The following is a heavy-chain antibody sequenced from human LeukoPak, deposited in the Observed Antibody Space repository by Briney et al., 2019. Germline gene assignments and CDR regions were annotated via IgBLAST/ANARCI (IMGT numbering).Heavy chain of an antibody. J-gene: IGHJ4*02. Sequence: PGGSLRLSCAASGFTFSSYSMNWVRQAPGKGLEWVSSISSSSSYIYYADSVKGRFTISRDNAKNSLYLQMNSLRAEDTAVYYCARAGVWIQPYDYWGQGTLVTVSS. D-gene: IGHD5-18*01. CDR2: ISSSSSYI. CDR1: GFTFSSYS. CDR3: ARAGVWIQPYDY. V-gene: IGHV3-21*01.